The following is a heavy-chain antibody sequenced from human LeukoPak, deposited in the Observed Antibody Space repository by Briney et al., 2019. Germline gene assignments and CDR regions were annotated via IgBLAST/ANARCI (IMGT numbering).Heavy chain of an antibody. D-gene: IGHD3-9*01. Sequence: SETLSLTCTVSGGSISSGSYYWSWIRQPAGKGLEWIGRIYTSGSTNYNPSLKSRVTISVDTSKNQFSLKLSSVTAADTAVYYCARDIRDILTGSGNWFDPWGQGTLVTVSS. J-gene: IGHJ5*02. CDR2: IYTSGST. V-gene: IGHV4-61*02. CDR1: GGSISSGSYY. CDR3: ARDIRDILTGSGNWFDP.